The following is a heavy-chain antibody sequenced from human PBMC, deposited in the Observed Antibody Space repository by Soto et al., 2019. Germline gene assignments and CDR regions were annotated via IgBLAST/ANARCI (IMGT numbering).Heavy chain of an antibody. J-gene: IGHJ4*02. Sequence: GSLRLSCAASGFTFSSYVLSWVRQAPGKGLEWVSAISSIGGNTFYADSVKGRFTISRDNSENTLYLQMDSLRAEDTAVYYCAGDGHSGYWGQGTLVTVSS. CDR3: AGDGHSGY. CDR1: GFTFSSYV. V-gene: IGHV3-23*01. CDR2: ISSIGGNT.